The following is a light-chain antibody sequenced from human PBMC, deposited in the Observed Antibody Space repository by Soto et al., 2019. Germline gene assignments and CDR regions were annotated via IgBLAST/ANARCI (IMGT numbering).Light chain of an antibody. J-gene: IGKJ1*01. Sequence: AIQMTQSPSYLSSSFGDRVTITCRASQGIRNDLGWYQQKPGKAPKLLIYAASSLQSGVPSRFSGSGSGTDFTLTISSLKTEDCATYYCLQDYNYPWTFGQGTKVDIK. CDR2: AAS. CDR1: QGIRND. CDR3: LQDYNYPWT. V-gene: IGKV1-6*01.